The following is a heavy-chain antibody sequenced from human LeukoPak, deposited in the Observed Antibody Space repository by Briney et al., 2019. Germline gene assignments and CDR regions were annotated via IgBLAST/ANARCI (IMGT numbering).Heavy chain of an antibody. CDR1: GFTFSSYS. V-gene: IGHV3-21*01. J-gene: IGHJ4*02. Sequence: GGSLRLSCAASGFTFSSYSMNWVRQAPGKGLEWVSSISSSSSYIYYADSVRGRFTISRDNAKNSLYLQMNSLRAEDTAVYYCASNYYGSGVTDYWGQGTLVTVSS. CDR3: ASNYYGSGVTDY. CDR2: ISSSSSYI. D-gene: IGHD3-10*01.